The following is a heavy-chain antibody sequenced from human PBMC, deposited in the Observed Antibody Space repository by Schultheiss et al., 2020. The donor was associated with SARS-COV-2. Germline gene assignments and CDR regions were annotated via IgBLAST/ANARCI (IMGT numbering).Heavy chain of an antibody. CDR3: ARVTDGYNPAFDY. V-gene: IGHV1-69*04. CDR2: IIPILGIA. D-gene: IGHD5-24*01. CDR1: GGTFSSYA. J-gene: IGHJ4*02. Sequence: SVKVSCKASGGTFSSYAISWVRQAPGQGLEWMGRIIPILGIANYAQKFQGRVTITADKSTSTAYMELSSLRSEDTAVYYCARVTDGYNPAFDYWGQGTLVTVSS.